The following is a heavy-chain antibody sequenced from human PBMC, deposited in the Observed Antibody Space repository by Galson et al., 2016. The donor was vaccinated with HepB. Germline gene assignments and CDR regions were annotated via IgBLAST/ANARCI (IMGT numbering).Heavy chain of an antibody. Sequence: SLRLSCAASGFTFSRFWMNWVRQAPGKGLEWVASIKEDGRKTFYADSVKGRFTMSRDNVEESVSLQMNSLRAEDTAVYYCAKYGDEAGWNFHHWGQGTLVTVSS. D-gene: IGHD6-19*01. CDR2: IKEDGRKT. J-gene: IGHJ1*01. CDR3: AKYGDEAGWNFHH. CDR1: GFTFSRFW. V-gene: IGHV3-7*03.